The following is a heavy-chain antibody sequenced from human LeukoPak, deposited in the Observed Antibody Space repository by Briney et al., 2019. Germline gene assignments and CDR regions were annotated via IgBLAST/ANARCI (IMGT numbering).Heavy chain of an antibody. V-gene: IGHV4-39*01. D-gene: IGHD6-6*01. Sequence: SETLSLTCTVSGGSISSSSYYWGWLRQPPGKGLEWIGSIYYSGSTYYNPSLKSRVTISVDTSKNQFSLKLSSVTAADTAVYYCARHGSSSPVLSFVDYWGQGTLVTVSS. CDR3: ARHGSSSPVLSFVDY. CDR1: GGSISSSSYY. J-gene: IGHJ4*02. CDR2: IYYSGST.